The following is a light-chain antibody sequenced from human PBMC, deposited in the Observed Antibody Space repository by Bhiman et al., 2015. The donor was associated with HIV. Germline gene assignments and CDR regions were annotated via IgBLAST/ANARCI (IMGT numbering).Light chain of an antibody. CDR3: QAADSSGVYPV. V-gene: IGLV3-25*03. Sequence: SYELTQPPSVSVSPGQTARITCSGDALPKQYAYWYQQKPGQAPVVVIYKDTERSSGIPERFSGSSSATTVTLTISGVQAEDEADYYCQAADSSGVYPVIGGGTKLTVL. CDR2: KDT. CDR1: ALPKQY. J-gene: IGLJ2*01.